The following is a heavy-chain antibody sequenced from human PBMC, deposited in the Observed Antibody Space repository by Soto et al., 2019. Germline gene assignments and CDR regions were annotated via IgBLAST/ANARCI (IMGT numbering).Heavy chain of an antibody. Sequence: QVTLKATGPVLVNPTETLTLICTVSGLSITDSAMGVSWIRLPPGQPLEWLAHIDSSGEKSYRTFLKSRLAISKDTSKSQIVLTMTNMDPADTATYYCARRHLAVAVSPWFDPWGQGIPVTVSS. CDR2: IDSSGEK. CDR1: GLSITDSAMG. V-gene: IGHV2-26*01. CDR3: ARRHLAVAVSPWFDP. D-gene: IGHD6-19*01. J-gene: IGHJ5*02.